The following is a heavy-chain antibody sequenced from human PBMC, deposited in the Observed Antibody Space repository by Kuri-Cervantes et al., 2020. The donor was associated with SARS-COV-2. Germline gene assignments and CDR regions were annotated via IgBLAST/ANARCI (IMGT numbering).Heavy chain of an antibody. CDR1: GFTFSSYA. J-gene: IGHJ4*02. V-gene: IGHV3-30*03. CDR2: ISYDGSNK. CDR3: ARDTDNFDY. Sequence: SLKISCAASGFTFSSYAIHWVRQAPGKGLEWVAVISYDGSNKYYTESVKGRFTISRDNSKNTLYLQMNSLRAEDTAVYYCARDTDNFDYWGQGTLVTVSS.